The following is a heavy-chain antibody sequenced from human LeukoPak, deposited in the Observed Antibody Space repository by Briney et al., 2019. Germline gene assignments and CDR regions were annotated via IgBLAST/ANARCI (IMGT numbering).Heavy chain of an antibody. CDR2: IYYSGST. CDR1: GGSISSYY. D-gene: IGHD2-15*01. V-gene: IGHV4-59*08. J-gene: IGHJ6*03. Sequence: SETLSLTCIVSGGSISSYYWSWIQQPPGKGLEWAGYIYYSGSTYSNPSLQSRVTISVDTSKNQFSLKLNSVTAADTAVYYCASFYCSGGSCYQYYSYYYMDVWGKGTTVTISS. CDR3: ASFYCSGGSCYQYYSYYYMDV.